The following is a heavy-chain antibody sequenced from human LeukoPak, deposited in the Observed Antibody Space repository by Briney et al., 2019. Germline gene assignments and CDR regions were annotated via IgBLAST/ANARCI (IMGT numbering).Heavy chain of an antibody. Sequence: RGSLRLSCAVSGVPLSSYWIAWGRQAPGHGREGGASIKKDGGETFYVDSVKGRFTISRDNAKSSLYLQMNSLRAEDTAVYCCAKDWPDFGELTLPTPKHGMDVWGQGTTVTVSS. D-gene: IGHD3-10*01. CDR2: IKKDGGET. J-gene: IGHJ6*02. CDR1: GVPLSSYW. V-gene: IGHV3-7*01. CDR3: AKDWPDFGELTLPTPKHGMDV.